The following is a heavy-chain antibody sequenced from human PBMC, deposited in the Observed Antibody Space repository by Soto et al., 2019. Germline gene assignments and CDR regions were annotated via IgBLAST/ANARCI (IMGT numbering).Heavy chain of an antibody. V-gene: IGHV3-21*01. CDR3: ARDLGVALATLTLDS. CDR1: GFSFNTYS. CDR2: ITTSSSFR. Sequence: GGSLRLSCAASGFSFNTYSMNWVRQAPGKGLEWVADITTSSSFRFYADSVKGRYTISRDDAKNSLYLQMNGLRVEDTGVYYCARDLGVALATLTLDSWAQGTLVTVSS. J-gene: IGHJ4*02. D-gene: IGHD2-15*01.